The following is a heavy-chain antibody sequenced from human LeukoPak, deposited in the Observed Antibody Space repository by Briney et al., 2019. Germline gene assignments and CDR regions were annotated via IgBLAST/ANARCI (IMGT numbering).Heavy chain of an antibody. CDR3: ARSDLVLRYFDWLTHYFDY. V-gene: IGHV3-48*03. CDR1: GFTFSSYE. J-gene: IGHJ4*02. Sequence: GGSLRLSCAASGFTFSSYEMNWVRQAPGKGLEWVSYISSSGSTIYYADSVKGRFTISRDNAKNSLYLQMNSLRAEDTAVYYCARSDLVLRYFDWLTHYFDYWGQGTLVTVSS. CDR2: ISSSGSTI. D-gene: IGHD3-9*01.